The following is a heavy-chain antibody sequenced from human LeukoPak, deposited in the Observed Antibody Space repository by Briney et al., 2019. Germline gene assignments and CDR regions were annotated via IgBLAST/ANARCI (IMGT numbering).Heavy chain of an antibody. V-gene: IGHV1-8*03. CDR2: MNPNSGNT. D-gene: IGHD6-13*01. CDR3: ARGAAAGSPDAFDI. Sequence: ASVKVSCKASGYTFTSYDINWVRQATGQGLEWMGWMNPNSGNTGYAQKFQGRVTITRNTSISTAYMELSSLRSEDTAVYYCARGAAAGSPDAFDIWGQGTMVTVSS. J-gene: IGHJ3*02. CDR1: GYTFTSYD.